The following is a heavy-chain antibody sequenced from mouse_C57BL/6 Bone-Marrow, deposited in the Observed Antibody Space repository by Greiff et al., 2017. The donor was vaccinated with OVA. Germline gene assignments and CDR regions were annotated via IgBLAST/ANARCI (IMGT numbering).Heavy chain of an antibody. J-gene: IGHJ4*01. CDR1: GYSITSGYY. V-gene: IGHV3-6*01. D-gene: IGHD2-14*01. CDR2: ISYDGSN. Sequence: EVHLVESGPGLVKPSQSLSLTCSVTGYSITSGYYWNWIRQFPGNKLEWMGYISYDGSNNYNPSLKNRISITRDTSKNQFFLKLNSVTTEDTATYYCARGYRGDYWGQGTSVTVSS. CDR3: ARGYRGDY.